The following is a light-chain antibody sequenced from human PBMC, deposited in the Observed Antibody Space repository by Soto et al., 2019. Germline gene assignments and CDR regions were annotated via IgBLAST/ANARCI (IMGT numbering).Light chain of an antibody. V-gene: IGKV1-39*01. CDR2: EAS. J-gene: IGKJ3*01. CDR1: QSINSY. CDR3: QQSYSVPLT. Sequence: DIQMTQSPSSLSASVGDRVTITCRASQSINSYLNWYQQKPGRAPKLLIYEASNLQSWVPSRFSAGGSGTDFTLTISSLQPEDFATYYCQQSYSVPLTFGPGTRVDIK.